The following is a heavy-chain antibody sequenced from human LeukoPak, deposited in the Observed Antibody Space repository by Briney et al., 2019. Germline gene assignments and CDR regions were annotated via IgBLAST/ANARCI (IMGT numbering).Heavy chain of an antibody. Sequence: SETLSLTCAVSGGSISSSNWWSWVRQHPGKGLEWIGEIYHTGSTNYNPSLKSRVTISVDTSKNQFSLKLSSVTAADTAVYYCARDYAGFEVAAYPMSAFDIWGQGTMVTVSS. V-gene: IGHV4-4*02. CDR1: GGSISSSNW. CDR3: ARDYAGFEVAAYPMSAFDI. D-gene: IGHD2-2*01. J-gene: IGHJ3*02. CDR2: IYHTGST.